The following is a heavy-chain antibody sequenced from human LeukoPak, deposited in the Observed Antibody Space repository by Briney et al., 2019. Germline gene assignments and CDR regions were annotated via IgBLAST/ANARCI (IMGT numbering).Heavy chain of an antibody. CDR3: TTDRFQFSVATIINYYYYGMDV. Sequence: GGSLRLSCTASGFTLSSYAMSWVRQAPGEGLEWVSTISGSADNTNYAEAVKGRFTISRDNSKNTMYLQMNSLRAEDTAVYYCTTDRFQFSVATIINYYYYGMDVWGQGTTVTVSS. D-gene: IGHD5-12*01. CDR1: GFTLSSYA. CDR2: ISGSADNT. J-gene: IGHJ6*02. V-gene: IGHV3-23*01.